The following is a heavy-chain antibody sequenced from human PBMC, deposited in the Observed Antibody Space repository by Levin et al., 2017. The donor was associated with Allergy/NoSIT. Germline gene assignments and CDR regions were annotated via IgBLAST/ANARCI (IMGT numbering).Heavy chain of an antibody. CDR3: TTDPLLHYYDSKHNYYYGMDV. CDR1: GFTFSNAW. J-gene: IGHJ6*02. CDR2: IKSKTDGGTT. V-gene: IGHV3-15*01. D-gene: IGHD3-22*01. Sequence: GESLKISCAASGFTFSNAWMSWVRQAPGKGLEWVGRIKSKTDGGTTDYAAPVKGRFTISRDDSKNTLYLQMNSLKTEDTAVYYCTTDPLLHYYDSKHNYYYGMDVWGQGTTVTVSS.